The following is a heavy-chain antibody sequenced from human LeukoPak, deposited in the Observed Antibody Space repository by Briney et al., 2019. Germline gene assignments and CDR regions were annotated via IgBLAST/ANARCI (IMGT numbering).Heavy chain of an antibody. D-gene: IGHD1-26*01. CDR1: GGSISSGGYS. CDR2: IYYSGST. CDR3: ASSTWYSGSYTDY. J-gene: IGHJ4*02. V-gene: IGHV4-31*03. Sequence: SETLSLTCIVSGGSISSGGYSWSWIRQHPGKGLEWIGYIYYSGSTYYNPSLKSRVTISVDTSKNQFSLKLSSVTAADTAVYYCASSTWYSGSYTDYWGQGTLVTVSS.